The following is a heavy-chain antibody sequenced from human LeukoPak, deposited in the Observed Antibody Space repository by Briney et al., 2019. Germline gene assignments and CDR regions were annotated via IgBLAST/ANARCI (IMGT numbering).Heavy chain of an antibody. D-gene: IGHD5-12*01. Sequence: GGSLRLSCAASGFTFSSYGMHWVRQAPGKGLEWVAVISYDGSNKYYADSVKGRFTISRDNSKNTLYLQMNSLRAEDTAVYYCATITGYFDYWGQGTLVTVSS. CDR3: ATITGYFDY. CDR2: ISYDGSNK. J-gene: IGHJ4*02. V-gene: IGHV3-30*03. CDR1: GFTFSSYG.